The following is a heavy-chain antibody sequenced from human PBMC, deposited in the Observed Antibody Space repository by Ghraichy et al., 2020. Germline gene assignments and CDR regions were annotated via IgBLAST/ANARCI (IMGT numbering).Heavy chain of an antibody. CDR1: GGSISSYY. Sequence: SQTLSLTCTVSGGSISSYYWSWIRQPAGKGLEWIGRIYTSGSTNYNPSLKSRVTMSVDTSKNQFSLKLSSVTAADMAVYYCARDRGNRAWFDPWGQGTLVTVSS. J-gene: IGHJ5*02. D-gene: IGHD5-18*01. V-gene: IGHV4-4*07. CDR2: IYTSGST. CDR3: ARDRGNRAWFDP.